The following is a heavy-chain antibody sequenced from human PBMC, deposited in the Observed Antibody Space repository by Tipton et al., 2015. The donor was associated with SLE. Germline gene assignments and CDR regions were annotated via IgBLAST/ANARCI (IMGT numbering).Heavy chain of an antibody. V-gene: IGHV4-59*11. D-gene: IGHD1-1*01. CDR2: IYRNGNS. Sequence: TLSLTSSVSGGSFIDHSWSWIRQPPGKGLEWIGYIYRNGNSNYNPSLKRRVAISIDTSKNEFSLEVRSVTAADTAMYFCGRLNWAHYGVDVWGLGTTVTVSS. J-gene: IGHJ6*02. CDR3: GRLNWAHYGVDV. CDR1: GGSFIDHS.